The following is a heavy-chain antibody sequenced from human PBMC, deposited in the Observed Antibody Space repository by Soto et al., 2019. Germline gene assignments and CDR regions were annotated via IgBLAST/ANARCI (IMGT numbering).Heavy chain of an antibody. CDR1: GFTFGTTY. D-gene: IGHD3-10*01. J-gene: IGHJ5*02. CDR2: IDGSGGIT. V-gene: IGHV3-23*01. Sequence: TGGSLRLSCAASGFTFGTTYMSWVRQAPGEGLEWVSTIDGSGGITYYADSVKGRFTISRDNSRNTVYLQMNSLRGDDTALYYCVKNSGWFNTWGQGALVTVSS. CDR3: VKNSGWFNT.